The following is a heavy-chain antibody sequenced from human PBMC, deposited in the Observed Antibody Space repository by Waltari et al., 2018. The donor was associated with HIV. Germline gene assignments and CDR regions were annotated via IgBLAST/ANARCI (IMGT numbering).Heavy chain of an antibody. Sequence: QVVQSGPEVKKPGTSVKVSCKVSGFNFSSSAVQWVRQTRGQRLEWIGWIVVGSADTNYAQKFQGRVSITRDMSTSTVFMEVNSLQSEDTGVYFCAAGLGHIVVPYWGQGTLVTVSS. V-gene: IGHV1-58*01. CDR1: GFNFSSSA. CDR2: IVVGSADT. J-gene: IGHJ4*02. CDR3: AAGLGHIVVPY. D-gene: IGHD2-21*01.